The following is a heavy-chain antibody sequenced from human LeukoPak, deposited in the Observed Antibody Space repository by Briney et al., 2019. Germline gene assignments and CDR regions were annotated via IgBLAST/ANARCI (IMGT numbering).Heavy chain of an antibody. D-gene: IGHD6-13*01. CDR1: GGSFSGYY. CDR2: INHSGST. J-gene: IGHJ5*02. V-gene: IGHV4-34*01. CDR3: ATRGAAAGTRGWFDP. Sequence: ASETLSLTCAVYGGSFSGYYWSWIRQPPGKGLEWIGEINHSGSTNYNPSLKSRVTISVDTSKNQFSLKLSSVTAADTAVHYCATRGAAAGTRGWFDPWGQGTLVTVSS.